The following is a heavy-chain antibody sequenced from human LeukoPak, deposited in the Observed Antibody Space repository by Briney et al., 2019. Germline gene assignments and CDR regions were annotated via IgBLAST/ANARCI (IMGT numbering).Heavy chain of an antibody. CDR2: ISYDGSNK. Sequence: PGRSLRLSCAASGFTFSSYAMHWVRQAPGKGLEWVAVISYDGSNKYYADSVKGRFTISRDNSKNTLYLQMNSLRAEDTAVYYCARETSGSYYYYYYYMDVWGKGTTVAVSS. J-gene: IGHJ6*03. CDR1: GFTFSSYA. D-gene: IGHD1-26*01. V-gene: IGHV3-30*01. CDR3: ARETSGSYYYYYYYMDV.